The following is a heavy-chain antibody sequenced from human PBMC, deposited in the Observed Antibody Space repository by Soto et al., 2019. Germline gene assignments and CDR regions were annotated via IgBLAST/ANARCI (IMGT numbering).Heavy chain of an antibody. Sequence: QVQLVQSGAEVKKPGSAVKVSCKASGGTFSSNAISWVRQAPGQALEWMGGLMPVFAIATYAQKFQGRVTLTAGHTGSTAHLEPSSLRSKDTTVYYSARARHIDGGPIRGWLDVWCQGTTVTVSS. CDR3: ARARHIDGGPIRGWLDV. CDR2: LMPVFAIA. J-gene: IGHJ6*02. CDR1: GGTFSSNA. D-gene: IGHD2-15*01. V-gene: IGHV1-69*17.